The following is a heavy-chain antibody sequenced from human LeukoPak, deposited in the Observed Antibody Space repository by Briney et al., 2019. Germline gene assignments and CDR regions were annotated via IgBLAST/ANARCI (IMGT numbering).Heavy chain of an antibody. D-gene: IGHD3-22*01. V-gene: IGHV3-74*01. Sequence: GGSLRLSCAASGFTFSTCTMNWVRQAPGKGLVWVSRINSDGSSTSYADSVKGRFTISRDNAKNTLYLQMNSLRAEDTAVYYCARGGRDSSGYSPGGYWGQGTLVTVSS. CDR2: INSDGSST. CDR1: GFTFSTCT. CDR3: ARGGRDSSGYSPGGY. J-gene: IGHJ4*02.